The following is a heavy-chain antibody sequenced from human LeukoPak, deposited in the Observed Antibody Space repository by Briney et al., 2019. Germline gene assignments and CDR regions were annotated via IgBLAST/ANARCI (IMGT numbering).Heavy chain of an antibody. CDR1: GLTFSTSF. CDR3: ARELVVGPAEYFQH. D-gene: IGHD2-8*02. J-gene: IGHJ1*01. V-gene: IGHV3-7*01. Sequence: PGGSLRLSCAASGLTFSTSFMSWVRQSPGKGLEWVANIYPGGSEKYYVDSVKGRFTISRDNAENSLYLQMNNLRVEDTAVYYCARELVVGPAEYFQHWGQGTLVTVSS. CDR2: IYPGGSEK.